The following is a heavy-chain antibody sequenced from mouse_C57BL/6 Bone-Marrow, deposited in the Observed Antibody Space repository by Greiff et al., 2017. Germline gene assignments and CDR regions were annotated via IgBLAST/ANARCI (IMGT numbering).Heavy chain of an antibody. D-gene: IGHD1-1*01. J-gene: IGHJ3*01. CDR1: GYTFTSYW. CDR2: LYPGSGST. Sequence: QVQLQQPGAELVKPGASVKMSCKASGYTFTSYWITWVKQRPGQGLEWIGDLYPGSGSTNYNEKFKSKATLTVDKSSSTAYMQLSSLTSEDTAVFYGARENITTVVPFADWGQGTLVTVSA. V-gene: IGHV1-55*01. CDR3: ARENITTVVPFAD.